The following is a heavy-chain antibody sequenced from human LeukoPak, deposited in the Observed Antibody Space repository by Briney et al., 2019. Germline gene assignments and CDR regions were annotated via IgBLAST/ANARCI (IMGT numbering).Heavy chain of an antibody. D-gene: IGHD6-13*01. V-gene: IGHV4-4*02. CDR1: GGSISSSNW. CDR3: ARGPKYSSSWYGDYFDY. Sequence: SETLSLTCAVSGGSISSSNWWSWVRQPPGKGLEWIGEIYHSGSTNYNPSLKSRVTISVDKSKNQFSLKLSSVTAADTAVYYCARGPKYSSSWYGDYFDYWGQGILVTVSS. CDR2: IYHSGST. J-gene: IGHJ4*02.